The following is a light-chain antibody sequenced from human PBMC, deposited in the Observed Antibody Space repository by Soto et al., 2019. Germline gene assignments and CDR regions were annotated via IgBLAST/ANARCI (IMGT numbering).Light chain of an antibody. Sequence: EIVLTQSPATLSLSPGKRATHSCRASQSVKGNYLAWYQQKPGQAPRLLIYGSFTRAIGIPDRFSGSGSGTDFTLTISRLEPEDFAVYYCQQYGTSPKTFGQGTRVEV. CDR2: GSF. CDR1: QSVKGNY. CDR3: QQYGTSPKT. J-gene: IGKJ1*01. V-gene: IGKV3-20*01.